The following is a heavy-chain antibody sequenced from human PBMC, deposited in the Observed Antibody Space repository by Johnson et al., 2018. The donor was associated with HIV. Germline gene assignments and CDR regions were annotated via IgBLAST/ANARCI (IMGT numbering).Heavy chain of an antibody. V-gene: IGHV3-30*18. CDR2: ISYDGSNK. Sequence: QVQLVESGGGVVQPGRSLRLSCAASGFTFSSYGMHWVRQAPGKGLEWVAVISYDGSNKYYADSVKGRFTISRDNSKNTLYLQMNSLRAEDTAVYYCAKSPRRYDSSGPHAFDIWGQGTMVTVSS. J-gene: IGHJ3*02. CDR1: GFTFSSYG. D-gene: IGHD3-22*01. CDR3: AKSPRRYDSSGPHAFDI.